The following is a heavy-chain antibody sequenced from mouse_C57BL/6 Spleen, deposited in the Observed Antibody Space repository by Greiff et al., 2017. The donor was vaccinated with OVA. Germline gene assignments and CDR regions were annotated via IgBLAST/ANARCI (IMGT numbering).Heavy chain of an antibody. J-gene: IGHJ1*03. CDR1: GFTFSSYG. Sequence: VQLKQSGGDLVKPGGSLKLSCAASGFTFSSYGMSWVRQTPDKRLEWVATISSGGSYTYYPDSVKGRFTISRDNAKNTLYLQMSSLKSEDTAMYYCARQGDYGHDVWGTGTTVTVSS. V-gene: IGHV5-6*01. CDR2: ISSGGSYT. CDR3: ARQGDYGHDV. D-gene: IGHD2-4*01.